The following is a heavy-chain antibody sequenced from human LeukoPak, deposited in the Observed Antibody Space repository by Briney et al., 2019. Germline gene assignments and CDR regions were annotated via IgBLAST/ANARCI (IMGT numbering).Heavy chain of an antibody. J-gene: IGHJ2*01. V-gene: IGHV3-53*01. CDR1: GFTVSSNY. CDR3: AKDRTVGASYWYFDL. D-gene: IGHD1-26*01. Sequence: GGSLRLSCAASGFTVSSNYMSWVRQAPGKGPEWVSVIYSGGNTYYADSVKGRFTISRDSSKNTLFLHMNTLRAEDTAIYYCAKDRTVGASYWYFDLWGRGTLVTVSS. CDR2: IYSGGNT.